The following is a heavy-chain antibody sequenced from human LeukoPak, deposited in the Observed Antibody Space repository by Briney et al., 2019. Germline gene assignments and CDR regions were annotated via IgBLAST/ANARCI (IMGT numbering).Heavy chain of an antibody. CDR1: GFTFTNFW. CDR2: IKQDGSEK. V-gene: IGHV3-7*01. CDR3: ASGGYNWNRLDN. J-gene: IGHJ4*02. D-gene: IGHD1-20*01. Sequence: GGSLRLSCAVSGFTFTNFWMSWVRQAPGKGLEWVANIKQDGSEKYYVESVRGRFTISRDNAKNSLYLQMNSLRAEDTAVYYCASGGYNWNRLDNWGQGALVTVSS.